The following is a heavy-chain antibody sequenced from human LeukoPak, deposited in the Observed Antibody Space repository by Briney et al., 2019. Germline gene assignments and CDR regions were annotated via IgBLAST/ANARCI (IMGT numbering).Heavy chain of an antibody. CDR3: AKVHKQLVLKSWYFDY. Sequence: NSGGSLRLSCAASGFTFSSYSMNWVRQAPGKGLEWVSSISSSSSYIYYADSVKGRFTISRDNAKNSLYLQRNSLRAEDTAVYYCAKVHKQLVLKSWYFDYWGQGTLVTVSS. V-gene: IGHV3-21*04. CDR1: GFTFSSYS. CDR2: ISSSSSYI. J-gene: IGHJ4*02. D-gene: IGHD6-6*01.